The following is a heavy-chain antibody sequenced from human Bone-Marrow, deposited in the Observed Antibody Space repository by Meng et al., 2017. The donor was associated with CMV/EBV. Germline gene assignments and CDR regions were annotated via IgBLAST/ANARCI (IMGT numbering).Heavy chain of an antibody. V-gene: IGHV4-39*07. CDR1: GGSISSSSYY. Sequence: SETLSLTCIVSGGSISSSSYYWGWIRQPPGKGLEWIGHIYYSGSTYYNPSLKSRVTISVDTSKNQFSLKLSSVTAADTAVYYCASAYCSGGSPSCYYYYYGMDVWGQGTTVTVSS. CDR3: ASAYCSGGSPSCYYYYYGMDV. J-gene: IGHJ6*02. D-gene: IGHD2-15*01. CDR2: IYYSGST.